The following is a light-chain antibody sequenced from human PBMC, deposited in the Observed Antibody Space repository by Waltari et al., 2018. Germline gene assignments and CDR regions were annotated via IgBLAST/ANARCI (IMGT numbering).Light chain of an antibody. CDR2: GAS. V-gene: IGKV3-20*01. CDR1: QSVSRAF. J-gene: IGKJ1*01. CDR3: QHYVRLPAT. Sequence: EIVLTQSPGSLSSSAGERVTLSCRASQSVSRAFGWYQQKPSQAPRLLIFGASNRSTGIPDRFSGSGSETDFSLTISRLEPEDFAVYYCQHYVRLPATFGRGTKVEIK.